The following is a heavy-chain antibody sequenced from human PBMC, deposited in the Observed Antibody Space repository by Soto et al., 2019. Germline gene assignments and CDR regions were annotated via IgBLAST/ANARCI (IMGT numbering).Heavy chain of an antibody. CDR3: ARGVASVVTSYFDY. CDR2: INHSGST. J-gene: IGHJ4*02. Sequence: QVQLQQWGAGLLKPSETLSLTCAVYGGSFSCYYWSWIRQPPGKGLEWIGEINHSGSTNYNPSLKTRVTTSVDTSKNQFSLKLSSVNAADTAVYYCARGVASVVTSYFDYWGQGTLVTVSS. D-gene: IGHD2-15*01. CDR1: GGSFSCYY. V-gene: IGHV4-34*01.